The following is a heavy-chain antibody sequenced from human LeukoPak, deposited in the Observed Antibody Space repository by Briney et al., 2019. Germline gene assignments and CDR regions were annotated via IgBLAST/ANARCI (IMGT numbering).Heavy chain of an antibody. J-gene: IGHJ4*02. Sequence: SGGSLRLSCAASGFTFSSYSMNWVRQPPGKDLEWVSYITSDGNTIFYADSVRGRFTISRDNAKNSLYLQMNSLRAEDTAIYYCARDHYWALDYWGQGTLVTVSS. CDR2: ITSDGNTI. CDR3: ARDHYWALDY. CDR1: GFTFSSYS. D-gene: IGHD2-15*01. V-gene: IGHV3-48*01.